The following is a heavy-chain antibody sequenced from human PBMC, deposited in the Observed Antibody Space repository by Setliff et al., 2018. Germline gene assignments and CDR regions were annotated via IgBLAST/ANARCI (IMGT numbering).Heavy chain of an antibody. V-gene: IGHV1-18*04. CDR1: GYTLTNYY. CDR3: ARRNFYYDSSGFALYYYYMDV. D-gene: IGHD3-22*01. Sequence: GASVKVSCKASGYTLTNYYMHWVRQAPGQGLEWLGWISTYNVNTTYAQKLQDRVTMTTDTSTSTAYMELRSLRSDDTAVYYCARRNFYYDSSGFALYYYYMDVWGKGTTVTVSS. CDR2: ISTYNVNT. J-gene: IGHJ6*03.